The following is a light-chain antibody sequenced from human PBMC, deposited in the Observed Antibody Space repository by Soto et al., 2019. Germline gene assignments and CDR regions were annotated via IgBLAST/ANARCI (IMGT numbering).Light chain of an antibody. CDR3: QQYTFFWT. J-gene: IGKJ1*01. V-gene: IGKV1-5*01. CDR2: GAS. Sequence: DIQMTQSPSTLSESVGDRVTITCRSSQNINTWLAWYQQKPGSAPNLLIHGASTLASGVPSRFSGSGSGTEVTLTITRLQADDFATYYCQQYTFFWTFGQGTKVEF. CDR1: QNINTW.